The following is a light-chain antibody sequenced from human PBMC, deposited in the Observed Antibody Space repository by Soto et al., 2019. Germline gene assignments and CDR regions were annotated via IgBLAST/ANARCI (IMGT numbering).Light chain of an antibody. CDR1: SSDVDDYRY. Sequence: QSALAQPRSVSGSPGQLLTISCTGTSSDVDDYRYVSWYQQYPGKAPKLVIDDGTKRPSGVPDLFSGSNSGNTASLTISGLQAEDEADYYCCSYVTTPEIFGTGTKLTVL. CDR2: DGT. V-gene: IGLV2-11*01. J-gene: IGLJ1*01. CDR3: CSYVTTPEI.